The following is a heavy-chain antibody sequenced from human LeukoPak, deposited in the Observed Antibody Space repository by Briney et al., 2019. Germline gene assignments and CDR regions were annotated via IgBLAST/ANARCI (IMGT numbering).Heavy chain of an antibody. CDR2: KKQDGSEL. D-gene: IGHD2-2*01. CDR1: GFTFTSYW. CDR3: ARGTVHLVGRNDY. J-gene: IGHJ4*02. Sequence: RAGGSLRLSCAASGFTFTSYWMSWVRQAPGKGLEWVANKKQDGSELYYVDSVKGRFTISRDNAKNSLYLQMHSLRAEDTAVYYCARGTVHLVGRNDYWGQGTLVTVSA. V-gene: IGHV3-7*05.